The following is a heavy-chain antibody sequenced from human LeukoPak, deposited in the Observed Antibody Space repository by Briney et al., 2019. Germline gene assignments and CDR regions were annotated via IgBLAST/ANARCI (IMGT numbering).Heavy chain of an antibody. V-gene: IGHV3-15*01. Sequence: GGSLRLSCVASGFTFSNTWMTWVRQAPGKGLEWVGRIKSKTDGGTTDYTAPVQGRFTISRDDLKNTLYLQMNSLKTEDTAVYFCTTTRTYWGQGTLVTVSS. D-gene: IGHD2-2*01. CDR1: GFTFSNTW. CDR3: TTTRTY. J-gene: IGHJ4*02. CDR2: IKSKTDGGTT.